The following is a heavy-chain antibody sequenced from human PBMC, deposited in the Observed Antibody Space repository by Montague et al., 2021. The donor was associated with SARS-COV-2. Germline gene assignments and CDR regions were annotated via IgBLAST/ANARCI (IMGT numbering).Heavy chain of an antibody. CDR1: GLTFSSYW. V-gene: IGHV3-74*01. CDR2: INSDGSST. CDR3: AREMGSSLGGYYYGMDV. Sequence: SLRLSCAASGLTFSSYWMHWVRQAPGKGLVWVSRINSDGSSTSYADSVKGRFTISRDNAKNTLYLQTNSLRAEDTAVYYCAREMGSSLGGYYYGMDVWGQGTTVTVSS. J-gene: IGHJ6*02. D-gene: IGHD6-6*01.